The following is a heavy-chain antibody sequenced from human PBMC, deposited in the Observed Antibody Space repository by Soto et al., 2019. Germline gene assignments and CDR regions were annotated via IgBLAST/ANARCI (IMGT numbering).Heavy chain of an antibody. J-gene: IGHJ6*03. D-gene: IGHD2-8*01. V-gene: IGHV4-59*02. CDR1: GGSVSSYY. CDR2: IYYSGST. CDR3: ANLLGTKPKDYYYYYMDV. Sequence: ETLSLTCTVSGGSVSSYYWSWIRQPPGKGLEWIGYIYYSGSTNYNPSLKSRVTISVDTSKNQFSLKLSSVTAADTAVYYCANLLGTKPKDYYYYYMDVWGKGTTVTVSS.